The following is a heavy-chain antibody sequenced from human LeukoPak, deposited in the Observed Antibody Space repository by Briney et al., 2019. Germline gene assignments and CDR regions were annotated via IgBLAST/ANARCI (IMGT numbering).Heavy chain of an antibody. J-gene: IGHJ4*02. D-gene: IGHD6-19*01. CDR3: ARAQGIAVAGDY. Sequence: PGGSLRLSCAASGFTFSSYWMHWVRQAPGKGLVWVSRINSDGSSTSYADSVKGRFTISRDIAKNTLYLQMNSLRAEDTAVYYCARAQGIAVAGDYWGQGTLVTVSS. V-gene: IGHV3-74*01. CDR1: GFTFSSYW. CDR2: INSDGSST.